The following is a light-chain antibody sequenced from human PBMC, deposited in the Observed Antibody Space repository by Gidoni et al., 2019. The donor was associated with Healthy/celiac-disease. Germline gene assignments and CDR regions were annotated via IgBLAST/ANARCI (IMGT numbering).Light chain of an antibody. Sequence: QSALTQPVSVSGSPGQASTISCTGTSSDVGGYNYVPWYQHHPGKAPKLMIYDVSTPPSGVSDRFSGSKSGNTASLTISGLQAEDEADYYCSSYTSSSTPVFGTGTKVTVL. CDR3: SSYTSSSTPV. CDR2: DVS. J-gene: IGLJ1*01. CDR1: SSDVGGYNY. V-gene: IGLV2-14*03.